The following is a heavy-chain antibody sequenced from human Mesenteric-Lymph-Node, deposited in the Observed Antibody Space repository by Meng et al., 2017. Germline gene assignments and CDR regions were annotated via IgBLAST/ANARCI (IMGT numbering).Heavy chain of an antibody. J-gene: IGHJ4*02. V-gene: IGHV3-15*01. Sequence: GGSLRLSCAASGFTFSSYAMSWVRQAPGKGLEWVGRIKSKTDGGTTDYAAPVKGRFTISRDDSKNTLYLQMNSLKTEDTAVYYCTTGVYDSSGYSDYWGQGTLVTVSS. CDR2: IKSKTDGGTT. CDR1: GFTFSSYA. CDR3: TTGVYDSSGYSDY. D-gene: IGHD3-22*01.